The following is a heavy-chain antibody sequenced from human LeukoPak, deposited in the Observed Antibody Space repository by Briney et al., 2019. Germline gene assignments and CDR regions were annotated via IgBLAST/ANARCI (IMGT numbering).Heavy chain of an antibody. CDR3: ASLPGYSSSWSRYFDY. D-gene: IGHD6-13*01. J-gene: IGHJ4*02. V-gene: IGHV3-74*01. CDR1: GFTFSSYW. Sequence: QAGGSLRLSCAASGFTFSSYWMHWVRQAPGKGLVWVSRINNVGSSTSYADSVKGRFTISRDNAKNTLYLQMNSLRAEDTAVYYCASLPGYSSSWSRYFDYWGQGTLVTVSS. CDR2: INNVGSST.